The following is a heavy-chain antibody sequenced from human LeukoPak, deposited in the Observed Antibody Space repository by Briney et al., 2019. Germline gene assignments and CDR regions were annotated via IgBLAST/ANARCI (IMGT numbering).Heavy chain of an antibody. CDR3: ARAPLYGSGSYLANWFDP. CDR2: ISAYNGNT. J-gene: IGHJ5*02. Sequence: APVKVSCKASGYTFTGYYIHWVRQAPGQGLEWMGWISAYNGNTNYAQKLQGRVTMTTDTSTSTAYMELRSLRSDDTAVYYCARAPLYGSGSYLANWFDPWGQGTLVTVSS. CDR1: GYTFTGYY. V-gene: IGHV1-18*04. D-gene: IGHD3-10*01.